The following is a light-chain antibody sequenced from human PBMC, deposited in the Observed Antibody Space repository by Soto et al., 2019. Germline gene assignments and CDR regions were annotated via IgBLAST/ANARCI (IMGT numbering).Light chain of an antibody. CDR3: QQYNNWPPKT. V-gene: IGKV3-15*01. CDR1: QSVSSN. Sequence: EIVMTQSPATLSVSPGERATLSCRASQSVSSNLAWYQQKPGQAPRLLIYGASTRATGIPARFSGSGSGTKFTLTISSLQSEDFGVYYWQQYNNWPPKTFGQGTKLEIK. J-gene: IGKJ2*01. CDR2: GAS.